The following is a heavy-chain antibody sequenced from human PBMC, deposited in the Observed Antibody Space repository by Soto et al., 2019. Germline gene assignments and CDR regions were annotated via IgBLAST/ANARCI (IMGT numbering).Heavy chain of an antibody. J-gene: IGHJ4*02. D-gene: IGHD6-19*01. CDR3: AKGAIAVPSRFDY. CDR1: GFTFSSYA. Sequence: EVQLLESGGGLVQPGGSLRLSCAASGFTFSSYAMSWVRQAPGKGLEWVSAISGSGGSTYYADSVKGRFSISRDNSKNTLYLQINSLTAEDTAVYYCAKGAIAVPSRFDYWGQGTLVTVSS. CDR2: ISGSGGST. V-gene: IGHV3-23*01.